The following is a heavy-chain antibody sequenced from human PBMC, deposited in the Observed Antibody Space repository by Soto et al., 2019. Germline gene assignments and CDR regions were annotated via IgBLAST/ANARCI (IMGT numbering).Heavy chain of an antibody. J-gene: IGHJ6*03. CDR2: ISAYNGNT. D-gene: IGHD6-19*01. CDR1: GYTFTSYG. Sequence: ASVKVSCKASGYTFTSYGISWVRQAPGQGLEWMGWISAYNGNTNYAQKLQGRVTMTTDTSTSTAYMELRSLRSDDTAVYYCARAVAGTGLFYYYYYMDVWGKGTTVTVSS. CDR3: ARAVAGTGLFYYYYYMDV. V-gene: IGHV1-18*01.